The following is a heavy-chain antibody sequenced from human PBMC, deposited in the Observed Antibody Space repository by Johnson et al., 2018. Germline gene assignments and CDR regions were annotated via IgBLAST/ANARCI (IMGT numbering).Heavy chain of an antibody. V-gene: IGHV3-53*01. D-gene: IGHD3-10*01. J-gene: IGHJ6*02. Sequence: EVQLVESGGGLLQPGGSLRLSCAASGFTVSSTYISWVRQAPGKGLEWVSVTYSGNTTYSADSVKGRFTISRDNSKKTLYFQMNSLRAEDPAVYYCAGTIGGTYGSVAMDVWGQGTSVTVSS. CDR1: GFTVSSTY. CDR2: TYSGNTT. CDR3: AGTIGGTYGSVAMDV.